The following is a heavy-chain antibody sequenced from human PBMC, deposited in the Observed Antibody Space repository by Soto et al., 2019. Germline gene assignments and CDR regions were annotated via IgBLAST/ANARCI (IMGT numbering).Heavy chain of an antibody. J-gene: IGHJ4*02. CDR3: ARDPRFLEGGSFDY. V-gene: IGHV3-30-3*01. CDR1: GFTFSSYA. Sequence: QVQLVESGGGVVQPGRSLRLSCAASGFTFSSYAMHWVRQAPGKGLEWVAVISYDGSNKYYADSVKGRFTISRDNSKNTLYLQMNSLRADDTAVYYCARDPRFLEGGSFDYWGQGTLVTVSS. D-gene: IGHD3-3*01. CDR2: ISYDGSNK.